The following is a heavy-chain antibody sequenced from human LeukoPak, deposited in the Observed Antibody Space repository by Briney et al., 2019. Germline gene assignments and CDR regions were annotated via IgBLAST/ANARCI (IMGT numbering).Heavy chain of an antibody. CDR2: IRYDGSNK. CDR3: AKGYCSGGSCYYDYYYMDV. V-gene: IGHV3-30*02. CDR1: GFTFSIYA. J-gene: IGHJ6*03. D-gene: IGHD2-15*01. Sequence: GGSLRLSCAASGFTFSIYAMYWVRQAPGKGLEWVAFIRYDGSNKYYADSVKGRFTISRDNSKNTLYLQMNSLRAEDTAVYYCAKGYCSGGSCYYDYYYMDVWGKGTTVTISS.